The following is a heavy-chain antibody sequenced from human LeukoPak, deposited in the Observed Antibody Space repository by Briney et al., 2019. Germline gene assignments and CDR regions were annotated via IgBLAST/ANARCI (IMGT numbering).Heavy chain of an antibody. V-gene: IGHV3-23*01. J-gene: IGHJ4*02. CDR2: ISGSGGST. D-gene: IGHD3-9*01. CDR3: AKDREYAYYDILTGYGY. CDR1: GFTFSSYA. Sequence: GGSLRLSCAASGFTFSSYAMSWVRQAPGKGLEWVSAISGSGGSTYYADSVKGRFTISRDNSKNTLYLQMNSLGAEDTAVYYCAKDREYAYYDILTGYGYWGQGTLVTVSS.